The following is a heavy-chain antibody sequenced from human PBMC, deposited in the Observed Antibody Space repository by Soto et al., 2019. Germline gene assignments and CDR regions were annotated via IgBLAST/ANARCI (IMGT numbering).Heavy chain of an antibody. J-gene: IGHJ4*02. D-gene: IGHD6-13*01. Sequence: SETLSLTCAVYGGSFSGYYWSWIRQPPGKGLEWIGEINHSGSTNYNPPLKSRVTISVDTSKNQFSLKLSSVTAADTAVYYCARRSSSWSPFDYWGQGTLVTVSS. V-gene: IGHV4-34*01. CDR2: INHSGST. CDR3: ARRSSSWSPFDY. CDR1: GGSFSGYY.